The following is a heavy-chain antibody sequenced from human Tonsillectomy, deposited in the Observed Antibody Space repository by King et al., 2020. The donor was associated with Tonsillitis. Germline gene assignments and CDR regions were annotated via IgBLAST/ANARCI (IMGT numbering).Heavy chain of an antibody. CDR1: GYTFTGYY. CDR3: ARDEGH. J-gene: IGHJ4*02. Sequence: VQLVESGAEVKKPGASVKVSCKASGYTFTGYYMHWVRQAPGQGLEWMGWINPNSGGTNYAQKVQGRVTMTRDTSTSTGYMELSRLRSDDTAVYYCARDEGHWGQGTLVTVSS. CDR2: INPNSGGT. V-gene: IGHV1-2*02.